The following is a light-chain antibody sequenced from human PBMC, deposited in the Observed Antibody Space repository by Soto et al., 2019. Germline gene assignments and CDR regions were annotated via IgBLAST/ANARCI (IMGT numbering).Light chain of an antibody. J-gene: IGLJ2*01. CDR3: SSYAGSNTVV. Sequence: QSALTQPPSASGSPGQSVTISCTGTSSDVGGYNYVSWYQQHPGKAPKLMIYEVSKRPSGVPARFSGSKSGNTASLTVSGLQAEDEAYYYCSSYAGSNTVVFGGGTKLTVL. V-gene: IGLV2-8*01. CDR1: SSDVGGYNY. CDR2: EVS.